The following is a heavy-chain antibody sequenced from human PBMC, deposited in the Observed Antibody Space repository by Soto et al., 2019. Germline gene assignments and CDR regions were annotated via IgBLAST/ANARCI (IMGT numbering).Heavy chain of an antibody. CDR2: ITTDGDT. Sequence: EVQLVESGGGLVQPGGSLRLSCAASGFTFSNYDMHWVRQVTGKGLEWVSGITTDGDTYYPGSVKGRFTISREKAKNSLYLQMNSLSAGDTAVYYCARELHGGSYGMDVWGQGTTVTVSS. J-gene: IGHJ6*02. CDR1: GFTFSNYD. CDR3: ARELHGGSYGMDV. V-gene: IGHV3-13*01.